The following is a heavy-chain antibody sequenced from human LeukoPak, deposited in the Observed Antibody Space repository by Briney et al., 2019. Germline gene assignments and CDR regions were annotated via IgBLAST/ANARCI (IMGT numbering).Heavy chain of an antibody. D-gene: IGHD4-17*01. CDR2: ISDSDGST. J-gene: IGHJ4*02. CDR3: AKAGSDYGVVSRFDY. Sequence: PGGSLRLSCAASGFTFSSYGMSWVRQAPGKGLEWVSSISDSDGSTYYADSVKGRFTISRDNPKNMLYLQMNNVRAEDTAVYYCAKAGSDYGVVSRFDYWGQGALVTVSS. CDR1: GFTFSSYG. V-gene: IGHV3-23*01.